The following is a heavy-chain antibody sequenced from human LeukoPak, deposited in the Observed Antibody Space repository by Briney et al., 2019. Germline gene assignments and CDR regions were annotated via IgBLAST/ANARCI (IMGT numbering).Heavy chain of an antibody. Sequence: GASVKVSCKASGYTFTGYYMHWERQAPGQGLEWMGRINPNSGGTNYAQKFQGRVTMTRDTSISTAYMELSRLRSDDTAVYYCARADIVVVTAIGFDPWGQGTLVTVSS. CDR3: ARADIVVVTAIGFDP. J-gene: IGHJ5*02. CDR2: INPNSGGT. D-gene: IGHD2-21*02. V-gene: IGHV1-2*06. CDR1: GYTFTGYY.